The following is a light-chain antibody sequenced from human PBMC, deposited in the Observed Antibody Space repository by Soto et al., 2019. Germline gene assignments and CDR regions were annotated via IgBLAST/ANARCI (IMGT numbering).Light chain of an antibody. Sequence: EFVLTQSPGTLSLSPGERATLSCRASQSLANSFIAWYQQKPGQAPRLLIYDTSSRASGIPDRFSGSGSGTDFTLTISRLETEYFAVFYCQQYGTSEIIFGQGTRLEIK. J-gene: IGKJ5*01. V-gene: IGKV3-20*01. CDR2: DTS. CDR3: QQYGTSEII. CDR1: QSLANSF.